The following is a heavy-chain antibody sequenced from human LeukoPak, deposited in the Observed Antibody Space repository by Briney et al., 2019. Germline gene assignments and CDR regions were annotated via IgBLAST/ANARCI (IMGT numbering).Heavy chain of an antibody. CDR2: ISAYNGNT. Sequence: ASVTVSCRASGYSFTNYGISWVRQAPGQGLEWVGWISAYNGNTNYTQKMQGRVTMTTDTSTTTAYMELRSLRSDDTAMYYCARERKWVRADPYNGFDIWGQGTLVTVSS. CDR1: GYSFTNYG. V-gene: IGHV1-18*01. D-gene: IGHD1-1*01. CDR3: ARERKWVRADPYNGFDI. J-gene: IGHJ3*02.